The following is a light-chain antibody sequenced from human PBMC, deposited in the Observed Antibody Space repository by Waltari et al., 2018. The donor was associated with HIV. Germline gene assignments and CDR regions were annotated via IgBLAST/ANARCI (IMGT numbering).Light chain of an antibody. Sequence: QSVLTPPPSASGTPGQRVTVSFSGSSSNIGCNYVYWYQQLPGTAPKRLIYRNNQRPSGVPDRFSGSKSGTSASLAISGLRSEDEADYYCAAWDDSLSGSYVFGTGTKVTVL. CDR1: SSNIGCNY. J-gene: IGLJ1*01. CDR3: AAWDDSLSGSYV. V-gene: IGLV1-47*01. CDR2: RNN.